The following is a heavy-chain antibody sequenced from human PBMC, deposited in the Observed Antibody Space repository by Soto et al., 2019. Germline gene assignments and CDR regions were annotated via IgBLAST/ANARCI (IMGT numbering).Heavy chain of an antibody. V-gene: IGHV3-23*01. Sequence: GLEWVSAFGGSGGSTYYADSVKGRFTISRDNSKNTLYLQMNSLRAEDTAVYYCAKWRYSSSPYPYYFDYWGQGTLVTVSS. CDR3: AKWRYSSSPYPYYFDY. D-gene: IGHD6-6*01. J-gene: IGHJ4*02. CDR2: FGGSGGST.